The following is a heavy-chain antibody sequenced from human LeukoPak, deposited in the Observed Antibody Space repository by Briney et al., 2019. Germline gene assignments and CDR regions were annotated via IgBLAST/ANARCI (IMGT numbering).Heavy chain of an antibody. V-gene: IGHV1-3*01. CDR2: INAGNGNT. CDR1: GYTFTSYA. CDR3: ARQKSRYYYDSSAAFDY. D-gene: IGHD3-22*01. Sequence: ASVKVSCKASGYTFTSYAMHWERQAPGQRLEWMGWINAGNGNTKYSQKFQGRVTITRDTSASTAYMELSSLRSEDTAVYYCARQKSRYYYDSSAAFDYWGQGTLVTVSS. J-gene: IGHJ4*02.